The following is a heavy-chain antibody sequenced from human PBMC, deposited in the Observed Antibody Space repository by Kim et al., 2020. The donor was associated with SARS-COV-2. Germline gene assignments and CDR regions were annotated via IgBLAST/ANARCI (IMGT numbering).Heavy chain of an antibody. J-gene: IGHJ4*02. Sequence: SETLSLTCTVSGASISSYHWSWIRQPPGKGLEWIGYIHYSGSTNYNPSLKSRVTMSVDTSKNQFSLKLSSVTAADTAVYYCARGGTSDPRLVRYWGQGTLVTVSS. CDR3: ARGGTSDPRLVRY. CDR2: IHYSGST. D-gene: IGHD6-19*01. CDR1: GASISSYH. V-gene: IGHV4-59*01.